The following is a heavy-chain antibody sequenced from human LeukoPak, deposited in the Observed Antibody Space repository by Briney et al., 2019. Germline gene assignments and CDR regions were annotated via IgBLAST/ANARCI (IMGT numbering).Heavy chain of an antibody. CDR3: ATFGSSSGYYYYGMDV. V-gene: IGHV3-21*01. J-gene: IGHJ6*02. CDR2: ISSSSSYI. D-gene: IGHD6-6*01. CDR1: GFTFSSYS. Sequence: GGSLRLSCAASGFTFSSYSMNWVRQAPGKGLEWVSSISSSSSYIYYADSVKGRFTISRDNAKNSLYLQMNSLRAEDTAVYYCATFGSSSGYYYYGMDVWGQETTVTVSS.